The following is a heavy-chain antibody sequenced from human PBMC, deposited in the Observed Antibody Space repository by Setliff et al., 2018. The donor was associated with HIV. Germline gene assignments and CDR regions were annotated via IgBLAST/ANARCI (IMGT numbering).Heavy chain of an antibody. CDR3: ARKEVIGPRRLGYSPDL. Sequence: SETLSLTCTVSGGSISSHCWSWIRQSTGKALEWIGYIYASGSIIYTPSLKSRVTMSVDTSQNHFSLDLESVTAADTAVYYCARKEVIGPRRLGYSPDLWGRGTLVTVSS. V-gene: IGHV4-59*11. D-gene: IGHD6-6*01. J-gene: IGHJ2*01. CDR1: GGSISSHC. CDR2: IYASGSI.